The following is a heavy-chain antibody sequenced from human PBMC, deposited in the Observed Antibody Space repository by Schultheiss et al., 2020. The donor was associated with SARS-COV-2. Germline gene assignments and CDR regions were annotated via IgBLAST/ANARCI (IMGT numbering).Heavy chain of an antibody. V-gene: IGHV4-59*01. CDR2: IYYSGST. J-gene: IGHJ5*02. CDR3: ARAPPGSRVGFDP. CDR1: GGSISSYY. D-gene: IGHD5/OR15-5a*01. Sequence: SETLSLTCTVSGGSISSYYWSWIRQPPGKGLEWIGYIYYSGSTNYNPSLKSRVTMSVDTSKNQFSLKLSSVTAADTAVYYCARAPPGSRVGFDPWGQGTLVTVSS.